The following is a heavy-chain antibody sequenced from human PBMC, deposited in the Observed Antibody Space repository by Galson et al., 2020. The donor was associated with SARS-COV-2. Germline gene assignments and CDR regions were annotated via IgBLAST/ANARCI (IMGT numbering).Heavy chain of an antibody. V-gene: IGHV3-74*01. CDR2: IHRDVSTT. CDR3: ARESAVQGGYYMDV. D-gene: IGHD3-10*01. J-gene: IGHJ6*03. CDR1: GFTFSTYW. Sequence: GGSLRLSCAASGFTFSTYWIHWVRQAPGKGLVWVSRIHRDVSTTTYADSVQGRFTISRDNAKNTLYLQMSSLRAEDAAVYYCARESAVQGGYYMDVWGKGTTVTVSS.